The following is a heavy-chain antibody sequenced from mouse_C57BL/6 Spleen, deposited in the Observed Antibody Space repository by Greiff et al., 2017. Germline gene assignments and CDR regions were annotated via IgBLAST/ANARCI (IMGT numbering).Heavy chain of an antibody. Sequence: DVMLVESGGGLVQPGGSLSLSCAASGFTFTDYYMSWVRQPPGKALEWLGFIRNKANGYTTEYSASVKGRFTISRDNSQSILYLQMNALRAEDSATYDCASSTVVEDYWYFDVWGTGTTVTVSS. D-gene: IGHD1-1*01. V-gene: IGHV7-3*01. CDR3: ASSTVVEDYWYFDV. CDR1: GFTFTDYY. CDR2: IRNKANGYTT. J-gene: IGHJ1*03.